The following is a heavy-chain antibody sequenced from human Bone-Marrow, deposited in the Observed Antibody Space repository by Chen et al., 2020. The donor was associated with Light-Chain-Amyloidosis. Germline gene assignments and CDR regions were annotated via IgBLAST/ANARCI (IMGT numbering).Heavy chain of an antibody. J-gene: IGHJ4*02. D-gene: IGHD5-12*01. CDR1: GYTFPNYW. CDR2: IYPDDSDA. Sequence: EVQLEQSGPEVKKPGESLKISCKGSGYTFPNYWIGWVRQMPGKGLEWMGVIYPDDSDANYSPAFEGQVTISAEKSITTAYLQWRSLKASDTAMYYCARRRDGYNFDYLGQGTLVTVSS. CDR3: ARRRDGYNFDY. V-gene: IGHV5-51*01.